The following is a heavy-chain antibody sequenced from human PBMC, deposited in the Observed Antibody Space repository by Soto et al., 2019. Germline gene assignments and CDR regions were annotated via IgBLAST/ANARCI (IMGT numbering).Heavy chain of an antibody. D-gene: IGHD3-9*01. V-gene: IGHV4-39*01. Sequence: SELRSDTCSVAGGCISSSTYYWGWMRQPPGKGLEWIASFFIGGNTYYNPSLKSRVTISVDTSKNQFSLKLSSVTAADTAVYFCERRHEHDIDAYYWGQGTLVPVS. CDR1: GGCISSSTYY. CDR3: ERRHEHDIDAYY. CDR2: FFIGGNT. J-gene: IGHJ4*02.